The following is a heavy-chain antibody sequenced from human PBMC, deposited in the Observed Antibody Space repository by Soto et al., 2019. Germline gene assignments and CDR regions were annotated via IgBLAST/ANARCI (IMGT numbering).Heavy chain of an antibody. CDR3: ARDKCSGGSCYGWFDP. D-gene: IGHD2-15*01. J-gene: IGHJ5*02. Sequence: PSETLSLTCNVSGGSISSGGYYWTWIRQHPGKGLEWIGYIYFSGTTNYNPSLKSRATISVDTSKNQFSLKLMSVTAADTAVYYCARDKCSGGSCYGWFDPWGQGTLVTVSS. CDR2: IYFSGTT. CDR1: GGSISSGGYY. V-gene: IGHV4-61*08.